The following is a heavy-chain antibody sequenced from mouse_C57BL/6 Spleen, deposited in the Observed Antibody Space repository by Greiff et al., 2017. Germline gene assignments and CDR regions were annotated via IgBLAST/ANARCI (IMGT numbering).Heavy chain of an antibody. CDR1: GYSFTGYY. D-gene: IGHD1-1*01. Sequence: DVKLQESGPELVKPGASVKISCKASGYSFTGYYMNWVKQSPEKSLEWIGEINPSTGGTTYNQKFKAKATLTVDKSSSTAYMQLKSLTSEDSAAYYCARRDYGSRGYAMDYWGQGTSVTVSS. CDR3: ARRDYGSRGYAMDY. J-gene: IGHJ4*01. CDR2: INPSTGGT. V-gene: IGHV1-42*01.